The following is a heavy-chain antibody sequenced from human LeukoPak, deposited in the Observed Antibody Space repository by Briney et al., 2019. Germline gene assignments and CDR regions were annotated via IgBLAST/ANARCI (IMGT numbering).Heavy chain of an antibody. D-gene: IGHD4-23*01. CDR3: AKHGIYGGNSGAIFDP. CDR2: ISDSGDGT. J-gene: IGHJ5*02. V-gene: IGHV3-23*01. Sequence: GGSLRLSCAASGFTFSNYAMSWVRQAPGKGLEWVSRISDSGDGTKYADSVKGRFSISRDNTKNTLYLQINSLRAEDTAVYYCAKHGIYGGNSGAIFDPWGQGTLVTVSS. CDR1: GFTFSNYA.